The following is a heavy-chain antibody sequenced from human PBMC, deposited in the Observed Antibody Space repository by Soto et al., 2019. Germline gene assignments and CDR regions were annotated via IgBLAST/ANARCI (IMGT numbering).Heavy chain of an antibody. J-gene: IGHJ5*02. D-gene: IGHD6-13*01. CDR1: GYTFTSYD. CDR2: MNPNSGNT. V-gene: IGHV1-8*01. CDR3: ARDFIAAARPFWFDP. Sequence: ASVKVSCKASGYTFTSYDINWVRQATGQGLEWMGWMNPNSGNTGYAQKFQGRVTMTRNTSISTAYMELSSLRSEDTAVYYCARDFIAAARPFWFDPWGQGTLVTVSS.